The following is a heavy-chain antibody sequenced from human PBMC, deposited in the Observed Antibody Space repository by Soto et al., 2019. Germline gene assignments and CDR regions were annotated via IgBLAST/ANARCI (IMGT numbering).Heavy chain of an antibody. D-gene: IGHD4-17*01. CDR2: IYHSGST. Sequence: PSETLSLTCAVSGGSISSSNWWSWVRQPPGKGLEWIGEIYHSGSTNYNPSLKSRVTISVDKSKNQFSLKLSSETAADTAVYYCARWDDYGDYYFDYWGQGTLVTVSS. V-gene: IGHV4-4*02. J-gene: IGHJ4*02. CDR1: GGSISSSNW. CDR3: ARWDDYGDYYFDY.